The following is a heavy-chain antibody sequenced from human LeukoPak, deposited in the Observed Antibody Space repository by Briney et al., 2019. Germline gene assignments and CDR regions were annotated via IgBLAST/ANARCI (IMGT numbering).Heavy chain of an antibody. V-gene: IGHV3-30-3*01. CDR3: ARQFWSGYYTGGDYYYGMDV. J-gene: IGHJ6*02. D-gene: IGHD3-3*01. Sequence: QPGGSLRLSCAASGFTFSSYAMHWVRQAPGKGLEWVAVISYDGSNKYYADSVKGRFTISRDNAKNSLYLQMNSLRAEDTAVYYCARQFWSGYYTGGDYYYGMDVWGQGTTVTVSS. CDR2: ISYDGSNK. CDR1: GFTFSSYA.